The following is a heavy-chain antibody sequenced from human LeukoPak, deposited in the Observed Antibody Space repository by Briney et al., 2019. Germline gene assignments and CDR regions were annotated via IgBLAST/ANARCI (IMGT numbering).Heavy chain of an antibody. CDR3: ARTDRYYYDSSGYSVFDY. CDR2: INHSGST. J-gene: IGHJ4*02. CDR1: GGSFSGYY. D-gene: IGHD3-22*01. V-gene: IGHV4-34*01. Sequence: SETLSLTCAVYGGSFSGYYWSWIRQPPGKGLEWIGEINHSGSTNYNLSLKSRVTISVDTSKNQFSLKLSSVTAADTAVYYCARTDRYYYDSSGYSVFDYWGQGTLVTVSS.